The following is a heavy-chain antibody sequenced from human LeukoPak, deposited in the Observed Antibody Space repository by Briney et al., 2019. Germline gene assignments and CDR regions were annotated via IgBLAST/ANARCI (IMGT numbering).Heavy chain of an antibody. CDR1: GYTFTSYD. J-gene: IGHJ6*02. CDR3: ARGPMFWSGYFQGDYYYGMDV. D-gene: IGHD3-3*01. V-gene: IGHV1-8*01. CDR2: MNPNSGNT. Sequence: ASVTVSCKASGYTFTSYDINWVRQATGQGLEWMGWMNPNSGNTGYAQKFQGRVTMTRNTSISTAYMELSSLRSEDTAVYYCARGPMFWSGYFQGDYYYGMDVWGQGTTVTVSS.